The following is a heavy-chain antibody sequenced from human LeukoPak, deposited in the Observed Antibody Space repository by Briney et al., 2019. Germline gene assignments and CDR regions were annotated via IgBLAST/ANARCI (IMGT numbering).Heavy chain of an antibody. J-gene: IGHJ5*02. CDR2: ISTDSGDA. CDR1: GYHLTGYH. CDR3: AGLGSTVKGRIDP. D-gene: IGHD5/OR15-5a*01. V-gene: IGHV1-2*02. Sequence: ASVKVSCKASGYHLTGYHVHWVRQAPGQGLEWMGRISTDSGDADIAQKFQGRVTMTRDTSISTAYMELSRLTSDDSALYYCAGLGSTVKGRIDPWGQGTSVTVSS.